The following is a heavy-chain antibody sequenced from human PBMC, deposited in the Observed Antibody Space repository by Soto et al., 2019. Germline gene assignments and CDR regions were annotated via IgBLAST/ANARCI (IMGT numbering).Heavy chain of an antibody. CDR3: EKTDPGGRCSGLCSPAY. Sequence: QVHLVESGGGVVQPGQSLRLSCAASGFTFSTYAMHWLRQAPGKWLEWVAIISYDATNKFYADSVKVRFTISRDNSKNTLYLQMTSLRPEATAVYYCEKTDPGGRCSGLCSPAYWGQGTLVTVSS. D-gene: IGHD2-15*01. CDR2: ISYDATNK. V-gene: IGHV3-30*18. J-gene: IGHJ4*02. CDR1: GFTFSTYA.